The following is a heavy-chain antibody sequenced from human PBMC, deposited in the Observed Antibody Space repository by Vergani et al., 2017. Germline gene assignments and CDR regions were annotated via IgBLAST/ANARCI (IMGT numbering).Heavy chain of an antibody. J-gene: IGHJ4*02. CDR1: GYTFSNYY. D-gene: IGHD3-9*01. CDR3: ARGDYGILTGYRY. V-gene: IGHV1-46*03. Sequence: QVQVVQSGAEVKKSGASVKVSCKTSGYTFSNYYMHSVRQAPGQGLEWMGIINPSGGHTNYAQKFQGRVTMTRDTSTSTVYMELSSLRSEDTAIYYCARGDYGILTGYRYWGQGTLVTVSA. CDR2: INPSGGHT.